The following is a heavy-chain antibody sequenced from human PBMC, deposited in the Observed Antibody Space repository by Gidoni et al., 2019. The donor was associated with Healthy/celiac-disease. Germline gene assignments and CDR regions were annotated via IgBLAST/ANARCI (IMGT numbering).Heavy chain of an antibody. CDR1: GGPISSYY. CDR2: IYTSGST. V-gene: IGHV4-4*07. Sequence: QVQLQESGPGLVKPSATLSLTCTVSGGPISSYYWSWIRQPAGKGLEWIGRIYTSGSTNYNPSLKSRVTMSVDTSKNQFSLKLSSVTAADTAVYYCARDHYYDFWSGYDDAFDIWGQGTMVTVSS. D-gene: IGHD3-3*01. CDR3: ARDHYYDFWSGYDDAFDI. J-gene: IGHJ3*02.